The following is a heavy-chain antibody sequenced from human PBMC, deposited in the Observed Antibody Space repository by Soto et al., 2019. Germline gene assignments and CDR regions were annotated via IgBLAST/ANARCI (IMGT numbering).Heavy chain of an antibody. CDR3: AREVPIAVAGLFDY. CDR2: IWYDGSNK. Sequence: GGSLRLSCAASGFTFSSYGMHWVRQAPGKGLEWVAVIWYDGSNKYYADSVKGRFTISRDNSKNTLYLQMNSLRAEDTAVYYCAREVPIAVAGLFDYWGQGTLVTVSS. D-gene: IGHD6-19*01. J-gene: IGHJ4*02. V-gene: IGHV3-33*01. CDR1: GFTFSSYG.